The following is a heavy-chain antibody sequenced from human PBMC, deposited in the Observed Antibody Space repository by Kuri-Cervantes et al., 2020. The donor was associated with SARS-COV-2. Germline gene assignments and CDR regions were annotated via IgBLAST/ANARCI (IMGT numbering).Heavy chain of an antibody. J-gene: IGHJ4*02. CDR3: VRDGDHWNFDY. D-gene: IGHD1-1*01. Sequence: LSLTCAASGFTFSSYVMSWVRQAPGKGLVWVSRINPDGSYTNNADSVKGRFTLSRDNAKNMLFLQMNSLRAEDTAVYYCVRDGDHWNFDYWGQGTLVTVPS. V-gene: IGHV3-74*01. CDR2: INPDGSYT. CDR1: GFTFSSYV.